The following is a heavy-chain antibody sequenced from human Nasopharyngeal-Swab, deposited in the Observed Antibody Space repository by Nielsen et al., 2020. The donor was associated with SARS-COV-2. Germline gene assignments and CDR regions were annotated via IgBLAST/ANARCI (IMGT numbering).Heavy chain of an antibody. CDR2: IYYSGST. Sequence: WIRQPPGKGLEWIGYIYYSGSTNYNPSLKSRVTISVDTSKNQFSLKLSSVTAADTAVYYCARDLGGYDILTGHYHYYYYMDVWGKGTTVTVSS. V-gene: IGHV4-59*01. D-gene: IGHD3-9*01. J-gene: IGHJ6*03. CDR3: ARDLGGYDILTGHYHYYYYMDV.